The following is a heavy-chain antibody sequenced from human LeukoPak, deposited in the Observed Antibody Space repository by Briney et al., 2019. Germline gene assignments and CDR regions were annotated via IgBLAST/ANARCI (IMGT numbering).Heavy chain of an antibody. J-gene: IGHJ5*02. CDR1: EGTFTSYA. CDR3: ASKLRLGGNWFDP. Sequence: ASVKVSCKTSEGTFTSYAITWVRQAPGQGLEWIGKIIPISGTTHYAQKFHGRVTFTADESTSTAYMELSSLRSEDTALYYCASKLRLGGNWFDPWGQGTLVTVSS. CDR2: IIPISGTT. V-gene: IGHV1-69*13. D-gene: IGHD1-26*01.